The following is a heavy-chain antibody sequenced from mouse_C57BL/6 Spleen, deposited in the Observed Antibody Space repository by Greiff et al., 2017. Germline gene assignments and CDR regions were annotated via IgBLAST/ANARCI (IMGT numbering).Heavy chain of an antibody. CDR3: TTDGSRGYFDY. J-gene: IGHJ2*01. V-gene: IGHV14-4*01. Sequence: DVQLQESGAELVRPGASVKLSCTASGFNIKDDYMHWVKQRPEQGLEWIGWIDPENGDTEYASKFQGKATITADTSSNTAYLQLSSLTSEDTAVYYCTTDGSRGYFDYWGQGTTLTVSS. D-gene: IGHD1-1*01. CDR2: IDPENGDT. CDR1: GFNIKDDY.